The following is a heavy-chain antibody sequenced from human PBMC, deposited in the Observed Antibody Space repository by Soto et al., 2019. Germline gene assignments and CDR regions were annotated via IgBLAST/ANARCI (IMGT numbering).Heavy chain of an antibody. Sequence: ASVKVSCKASGYTFTSYYMHWVRQAPGQGLEWMGIINPSGGSTSYAQKFQGRVTMTRDTSTSTVYMELSSLRSEDTAVYYCARELFPYYGDYKNYSYYSGMDAWGKGPRSPSPQ. J-gene: IGHJ6*01. CDR3: ARELFPYYGDYKNYSYYSGMDA. CDR2: INPSGGST. CDR1: GYTFTSYY. V-gene: IGHV1-46*01. D-gene: IGHD4-17*01.